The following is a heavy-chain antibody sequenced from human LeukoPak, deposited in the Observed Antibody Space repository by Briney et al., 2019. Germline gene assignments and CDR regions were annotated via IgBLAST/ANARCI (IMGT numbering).Heavy chain of an antibody. Sequence: SETLSLTCNVSGGSISGYHWSWIRQPPGKGLEWLGYIYYSGSSNYNPSLKSRVTISLDTSKNQFSLKLSSVTAADTAVYYCARGSGYVYYWGQGTLVTVSS. CDR2: IYYSGSS. CDR1: GGSISGYH. CDR3: ARGSGYVYY. J-gene: IGHJ4*02. V-gene: IGHV4-59*01. D-gene: IGHD5-12*01.